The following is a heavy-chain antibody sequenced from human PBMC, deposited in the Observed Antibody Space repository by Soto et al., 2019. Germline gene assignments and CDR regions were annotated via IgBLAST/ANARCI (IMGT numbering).Heavy chain of an antibody. CDR3: ARGRYGDY. CDR2: ISAHNGNT. Sequence: QVHLVQSGAEVKRPGASVKVSCKGSGYTFTTYGITWVRQATGQGLEWVGWISAHNGNTNYAQKLQGRVTVTRDTSTSKAYMELRRLRSDDTAVYYCARGRYGDYWGQGALVTVSS. D-gene: IGHD1-1*01. J-gene: IGHJ4*02. CDR1: GYTFTTYG. V-gene: IGHV1-18*01.